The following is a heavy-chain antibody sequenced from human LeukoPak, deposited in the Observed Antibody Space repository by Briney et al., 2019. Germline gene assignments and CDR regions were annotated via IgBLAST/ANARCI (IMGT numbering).Heavy chain of an antibody. J-gene: IGHJ4*02. D-gene: IGHD1-26*01. CDR2: ISYDGSNK. Sequence: GGSLRLSCAASGFTFSSYAMHWVRQAPGKGLEWVAVISYDGSNKYYADSVKGRFTISRDNSKNTLYLQMNSLRAEDTAVYYCARAPDDWERLYYFDYWGRGTLVTVSS. V-gene: IGHV3-30-3*01. CDR1: GFTFSSYA. CDR3: ARAPDDWERLYYFDY.